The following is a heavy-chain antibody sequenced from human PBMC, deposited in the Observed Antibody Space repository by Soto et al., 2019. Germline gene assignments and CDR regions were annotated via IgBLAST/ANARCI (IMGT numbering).Heavy chain of an antibody. CDR2: INADGTST. Sequence: PGVSLRLSCAACGFTFRNSWMHWVRQDSGKGLEWVSRINADGTSTSYADSVKGRFTSSRDNAKNTLYLHVNSLRAEDTAVYYCVKVLARGVGVPRFYFDSWGQGALVTVYS. V-gene: IGHV3-74*01. CDR3: VKVLARGVGVPRFYFDS. J-gene: IGHJ4*02. D-gene: IGHD2-2*01. CDR1: GFTFRNSW.